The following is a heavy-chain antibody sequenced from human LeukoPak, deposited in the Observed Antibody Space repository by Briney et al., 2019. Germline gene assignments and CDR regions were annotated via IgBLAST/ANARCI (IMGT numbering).Heavy chain of an antibody. Sequence: PSETLSLTCTVSGGSISIYYWSWIRQPPGKGLEWIGYIYYSGSTNYNPSLKSRVTISVDTSKNQFSLKLSSVTAADTAVYYCAREDGDYSFDYWGQGTLVTVSS. V-gene: IGHV4-59*01. CDR1: GGSISIYY. D-gene: IGHD4-17*01. CDR2: IYYSGST. CDR3: AREDGDYSFDY. J-gene: IGHJ4*02.